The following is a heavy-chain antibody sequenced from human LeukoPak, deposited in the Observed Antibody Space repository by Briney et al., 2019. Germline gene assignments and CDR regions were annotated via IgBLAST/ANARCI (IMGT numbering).Heavy chain of an antibody. CDR1: GGSFSGYY. CDR2: INHSGST. Sequence: SETLSLTCAVYGGSFSGYYWSWIRQPPGKGLEWIGEINHSGSTNYDPSLKSRVTISVDTSKNQFSLKLSSVTAADTAVYYCARGPLGPWGQGTLVTVSS. CDR3: ARGPLGP. J-gene: IGHJ5*02. V-gene: IGHV4-34*01.